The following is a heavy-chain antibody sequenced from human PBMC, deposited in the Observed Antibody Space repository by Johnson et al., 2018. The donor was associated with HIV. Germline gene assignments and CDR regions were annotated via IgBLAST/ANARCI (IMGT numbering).Heavy chain of an antibody. CDR3: AKVVVVPAASCAFDI. Sequence: QVQLVESGGGVVQPGGSLRLSCAASGFTFSSYGMHWVRQAPGKGLEWVAFIRYDGSNKYYADSVKGRFTISRDNSKNTLYLQMNSLRAEDTAVYYCAKVVVVPAASCAFDIWGQGTMVTVSS. J-gene: IGHJ3*02. CDR1: GFTFSSYG. D-gene: IGHD2-2*01. CDR2: IRYDGSNK. V-gene: IGHV3-30*02.